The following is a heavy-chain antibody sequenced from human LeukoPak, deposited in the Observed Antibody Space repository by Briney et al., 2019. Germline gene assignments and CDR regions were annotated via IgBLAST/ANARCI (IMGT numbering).Heavy chain of an antibody. V-gene: IGHV3-21*01. J-gene: IGHJ4*02. CDR2: ISSTSSDI. D-gene: IGHD6-19*01. Sequence: GGSLRLSCAASGFSFSSYSMNWVRQAPGKGLEWVSSISSTSSDIFHADSVKGRFTISRDTPKNTLYLQMNSLRAEDTAVYYCAKGTFEQWLIPGDSWGQGTLVTVSS. CDR1: GFSFSSYS. CDR3: AKGTFEQWLIPGDS.